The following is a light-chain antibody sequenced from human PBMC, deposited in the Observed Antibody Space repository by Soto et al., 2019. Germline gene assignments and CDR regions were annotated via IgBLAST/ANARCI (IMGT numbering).Light chain of an antibody. V-gene: IGKV1-39*01. CDR2: GAS. CDR1: QSISGY. Sequence: DIQMTQSPSSLSASVGDRVTITCRASQSISGYLNWYQHKAGKAPKVLISGASTLHNGVPSRFSGSGSGTEFTLTISSLQPDDSATYYCQQYNSWQLSFGGGTKVEIK. CDR3: QQYNSWQLS. J-gene: IGKJ4*01.